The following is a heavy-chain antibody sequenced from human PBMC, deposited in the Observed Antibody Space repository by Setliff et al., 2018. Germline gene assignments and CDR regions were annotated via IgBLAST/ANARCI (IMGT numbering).Heavy chain of an antibody. CDR2: IYYSGST. CDR1: GGSFSGYY. CDR3: ARRATYCNFWSGYYDY. J-gene: IGHJ4*02. Sequence: SETLSLTCAVYGGSFSGYYWSWIRQPPGKGLEWIGSIYYSGSTYYNPSLKSRVTISVDTSKNQFSLKLSSVTAADTAVYYCARRATYCNFWSGYYDYWGQGTLVTVSS. D-gene: IGHD3-3*01. V-gene: IGHV4-34*01.